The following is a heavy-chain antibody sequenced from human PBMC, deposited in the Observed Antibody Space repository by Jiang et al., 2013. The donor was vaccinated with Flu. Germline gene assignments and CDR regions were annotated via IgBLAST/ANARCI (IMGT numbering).Heavy chain of an antibody. Sequence: SDTRYSPSFQGQVTISADKSMNTAYLEWSSLRASDTAIYYCARRKDSSGYYYAFDNWGQGTLVTVSS. CDR2: SDT. D-gene: IGHD3-22*01. CDR3: ARRKDSSGYYYAFDN. J-gene: IGHJ4*02. V-gene: IGHV5-51*01.